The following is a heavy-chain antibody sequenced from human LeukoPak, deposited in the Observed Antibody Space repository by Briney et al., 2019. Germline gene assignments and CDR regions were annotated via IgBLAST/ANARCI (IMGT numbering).Heavy chain of an antibody. CDR1: GGSISSYY. CDR3: ARVGFSWWLGRGFDY. Sequence: SETLSLTCTVSGGSISSYYWSWIRQPPGKGLEWIGYIYYSGSTNYNPSLKSRVTISVDTSKNQFSLKLSSVTAADTAVYYCARVGFSWWLGRGFDYRGQGTLVTVSS. V-gene: IGHV4-59*12. CDR2: IYYSGST. D-gene: IGHD6-19*01. J-gene: IGHJ4*02.